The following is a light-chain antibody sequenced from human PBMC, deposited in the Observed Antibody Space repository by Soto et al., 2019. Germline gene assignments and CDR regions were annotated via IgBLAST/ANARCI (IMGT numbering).Light chain of an antibody. CDR3: QHYGTT. CDR1: QSVSSSY. V-gene: IGKV3-20*01. CDR2: GAS. J-gene: IGKJ4*01. Sequence: EIVLTQSPGTLSLSPGERATLSCRASQSVSSSYLAWYQQKPGQAPRLLIYGASSRATGIPDRFSGSGSGTEFTLTISRLEPEDFAVYYCQHYGTTFGGGTKVEIK.